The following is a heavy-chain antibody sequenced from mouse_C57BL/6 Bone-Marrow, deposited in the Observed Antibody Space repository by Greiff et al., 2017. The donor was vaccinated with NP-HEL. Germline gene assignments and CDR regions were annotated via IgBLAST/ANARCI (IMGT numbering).Heavy chain of an antibody. J-gene: IGHJ2*01. CDR2: IDPENGDT. D-gene: IGHD1-1*01. Sequence: VHVKQSGAELVRPGASVKLSCTASGFNIKDDYMHWVKQRPEQGLEWIGWIDPENGDTEYASKFQGKATITADTSSNTAYLQLSSLTSEDTAVYYCTKGGSSIFDYWGQGTTLTVSS. V-gene: IGHV14-4*01. CDR3: TKGGSSIFDY. CDR1: GFNIKDDY.